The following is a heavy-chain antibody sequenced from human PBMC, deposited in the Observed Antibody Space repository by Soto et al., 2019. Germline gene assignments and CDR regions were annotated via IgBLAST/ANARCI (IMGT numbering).Heavy chain of an antibody. CDR1: GFTFSSYG. CDR2: ISYHGSNK. D-gene: IGHD5-18*01. J-gene: IGHJ4*02. V-gene: IGHV3-30*18. CDR3: AKDRQLGSSLYYFAY. Sequence: QVQLVESGGGVVQPGRSLRLSCAASGFTFSSYGMHWVRQAPGKGLEWVAVISYHGSNKDYADSVKGRSTISRDNSKNTLYLQMNSLRGEDTAVYYCAKDRQLGSSLYYFAYWGQGTLVTVSS.